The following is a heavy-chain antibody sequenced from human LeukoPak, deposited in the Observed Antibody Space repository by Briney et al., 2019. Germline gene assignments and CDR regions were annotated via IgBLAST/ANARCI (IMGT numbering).Heavy chain of an antibody. Sequence: GGSLRLSCAASGFTFSSYAMSWVRQAPGKGLEWVSTISGSGDTTYYADSVKGRFTISRDNSKNTLYLQMNSLRAEDTAVYYCARGVRIAVAGNIDYWGQGTLVTVSS. CDR1: GFTFSSYA. V-gene: IGHV3-23*01. CDR3: ARGVRIAVAGNIDY. CDR2: ISGSGDTT. D-gene: IGHD6-19*01. J-gene: IGHJ4*02.